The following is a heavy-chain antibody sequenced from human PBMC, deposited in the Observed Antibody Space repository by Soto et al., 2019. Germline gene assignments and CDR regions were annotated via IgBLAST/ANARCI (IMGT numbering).Heavy chain of an antibody. CDR2: IWYDGSNK. V-gene: IGHV3-33*01. CDR1: GFTFSSYG. Sequence: QVQLVESGGGVVQPGRSLRLSCAASGFTFSSYGMHWVRQAPGKGLEWVTVIWYDGSNKYYADSVKGRFTISRDNSKNPRYLQMNSLRAEDTAVYYCASWSSGEQHWGQGTLVTVSS. D-gene: IGHD2-21*01. CDR3: ASWSSGEQH. J-gene: IGHJ1*01.